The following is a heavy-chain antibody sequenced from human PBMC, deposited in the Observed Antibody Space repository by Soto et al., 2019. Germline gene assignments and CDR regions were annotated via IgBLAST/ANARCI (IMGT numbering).Heavy chain of an antibody. V-gene: IGHV1-3*01. CDR3: ARSIVVVTAADY. CDR2: INAGNGNT. CDR1: EYTFTSYA. Sequence: QVQLVQSGAEVKKPGASVKVSCKASEYTFTSYAMHWVRQAPGQRLKWMGWINAGNGNTKYSQKFQGRVTITRDTSASTAYMELSSLRSEDTAVYYCARSIVVVTAADYWGQGTLVTVSS. J-gene: IGHJ4*02. D-gene: IGHD2-21*02.